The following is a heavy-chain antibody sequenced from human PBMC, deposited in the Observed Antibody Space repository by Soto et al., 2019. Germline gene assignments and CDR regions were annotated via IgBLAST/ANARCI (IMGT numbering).Heavy chain of an antibody. CDR2: ISSSSSYI. J-gene: IGHJ4*02. Sequence: EVQLVESGGGLVKPGGSLRLSCAASGFTFSSYSMNWVRQAPGKGLEWVSSISSSSSYIYYADSVKGRFTISRDHAKNSRDLQINSLRPEDNAVYYCARDTGSYYRLDYWGQGTPVTLSS. CDR3: ARDTGSYYRLDY. CDR1: GFTFSSYS. D-gene: IGHD1-26*01. V-gene: IGHV3-21*06.